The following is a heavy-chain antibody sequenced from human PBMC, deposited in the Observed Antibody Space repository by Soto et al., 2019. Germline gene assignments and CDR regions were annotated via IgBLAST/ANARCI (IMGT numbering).Heavy chain of an antibody. CDR3: ARGSGPITGTTSFDY. CDR2: IIPIFGTA. Sequence: GASVKVSCKASGCTFSSYAISWVRQAPGQGLEWMGGIIPIFGTANYAQKFQGRVTITADESTSTAYMELSSLRSEDTAVYYCARGSGPITGTTSFDYWGQGTLVTVSS. D-gene: IGHD1-7*01. CDR1: GCTFSSYA. V-gene: IGHV1-69*13. J-gene: IGHJ4*02.